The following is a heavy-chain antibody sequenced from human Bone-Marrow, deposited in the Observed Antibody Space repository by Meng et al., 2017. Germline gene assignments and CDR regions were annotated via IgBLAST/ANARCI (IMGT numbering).Heavy chain of an antibody. V-gene: IGHV4-31*03. CDR2: IYYSGST. D-gene: IGHD5-12*01. CDR1: GGSISSGGYY. CDR3: ARVIVATSSYFDY. J-gene: IGHJ4*02. Sequence: QGQLQESGPGLVKPSQTLSLTCTVSGGSISSGGYYWSWIRQYPGKGLEWIGYIYYSGSTYYNPSLKSRVTISVDTSKNQFSLKLSSVTAADTAVYYCARVIVATSSYFDYWGQGTLVTVSS.